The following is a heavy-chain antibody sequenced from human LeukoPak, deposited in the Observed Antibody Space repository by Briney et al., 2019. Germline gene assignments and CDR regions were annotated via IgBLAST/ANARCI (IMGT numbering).Heavy chain of an antibody. CDR2: INPNSGGT. CDR3: ARVGPLTGHPPTNWFDP. CDR1: GYTFTGYY. V-gene: IGHV1-2*02. D-gene: IGHD3-9*01. J-gene: IGHJ5*02. Sequence: ASVKVSCKASGYTFTGYYMHWVRQAPGQGLEWMGWINPNSGGTNYAQKFQGRVTMTRDTSISTAYMELSRLRSDNTAVYYCARVGPLTGHPPTNWFDPWGQGTLVTVSS.